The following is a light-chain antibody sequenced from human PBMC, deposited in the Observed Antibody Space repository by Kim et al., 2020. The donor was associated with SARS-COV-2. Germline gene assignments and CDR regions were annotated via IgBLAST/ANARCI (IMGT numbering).Light chain of an antibody. CDR1: QSVSSNS. V-gene: IGKV3-20*01. CDR2: GAS. CDR3: PQCFDSSMYT. J-gene: IGKJ2*01. Sequence: EIVLTQSPATLSLSPGERATLSCRASQSVSSNSLVWYQQKPGQAPRLLIHGASIRATGIPDRFSGSGSGTDFTLTISRLEPEDFAVYYGPQCFDSSMYTFGQGTKLEI.